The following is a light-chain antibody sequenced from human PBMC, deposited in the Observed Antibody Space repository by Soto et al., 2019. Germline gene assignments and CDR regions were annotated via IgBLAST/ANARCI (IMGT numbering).Light chain of an antibody. CDR2: DVS. CDR1: SSDLGDYNY. Sequence: QSVLTQPASVSGSPGQSITISCTGASSDLGDYNYVSWYQQHPGKAPKLMIYDVSSRPSGVSDRFSGSKSGNTASLTISGLQAVDEADYYCTSYTPTGTYVFATGTKVTGL. J-gene: IGLJ1*01. CDR3: TSYTPTGTYV. V-gene: IGLV2-14*03.